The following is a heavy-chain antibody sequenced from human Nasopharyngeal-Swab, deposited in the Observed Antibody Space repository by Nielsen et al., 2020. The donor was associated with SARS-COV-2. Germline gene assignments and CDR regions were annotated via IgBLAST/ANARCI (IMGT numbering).Heavy chain of an antibody. D-gene: IGHD3-10*01. CDR1: GGTFSSYA. CDR3: TRKRRGYYYYGMDV. V-gene: IGHV1-69*13. Sequence: SVKVSCKASGGTFSSYAISWVRQAPGQGLEWMGGIIPIFGTANYAQKFQGRVTITADESTSTAYMELSSLRSEDTAVYYCTRKRRGYYYYGMDVWGQGTTVTVSS. CDR2: IIPIFGTA. J-gene: IGHJ6*02.